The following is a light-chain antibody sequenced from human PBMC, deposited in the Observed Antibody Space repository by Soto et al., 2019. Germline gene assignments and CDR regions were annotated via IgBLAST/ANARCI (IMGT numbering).Light chain of an antibody. CDR3: AAWDVSLNGLYV. CDR2: NNN. V-gene: IGLV1-44*01. J-gene: IGLJ1*01. CDR1: SSNIGSSS. Sequence: QSVLTQPPSASGTPGQRVTISCSGSSSNIGSSSVNWYQQLPGTAPKLLIYNNNQWPSGVPDRFSGSKSGTSASLAISGLQSEDEADYYCAAWDVSLNGLYVFGNGTKLNVL.